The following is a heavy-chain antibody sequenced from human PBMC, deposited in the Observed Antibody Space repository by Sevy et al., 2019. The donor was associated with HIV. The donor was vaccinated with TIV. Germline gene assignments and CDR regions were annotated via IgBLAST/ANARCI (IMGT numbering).Heavy chain of an antibody. V-gene: IGHV3-15*07. D-gene: IGHD3-22*01. J-gene: IGHJ6*02. CDR2: IKSKADGETR. CDR3: TVTKRRAMIGAEDGMDV. Sequence: GGSLRLSCASSGFTFSHAWMNWVRQVPGKGLEWVGRIKSKADGETRDYAAPVKGKVTISREDSKNTLSLQMNSLEIEDTGVYYCTVTKRRAMIGAEDGMDVWGQGTTVTVSS. CDR1: GFTFSHAW.